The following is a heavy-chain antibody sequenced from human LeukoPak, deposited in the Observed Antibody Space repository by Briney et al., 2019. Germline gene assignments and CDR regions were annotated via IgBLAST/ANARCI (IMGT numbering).Heavy chain of an antibody. J-gene: IGHJ4*02. V-gene: IGHV3-23*01. CDR3: AKDPQIQLWLRGFYFDY. Sequence: GGSLRLSCAASGFTFSSYAMSWVRQAPGKGLEWVSAISGSGGSTYYADSVKGRFTISRDNSKNTLYLQMNSLGAEDTAVYYCAKDPQIQLWLRGFYFDYWGQGTLVTVSS. CDR2: ISGSGGST. CDR1: GFTFSSYA. D-gene: IGHD5-18*01.